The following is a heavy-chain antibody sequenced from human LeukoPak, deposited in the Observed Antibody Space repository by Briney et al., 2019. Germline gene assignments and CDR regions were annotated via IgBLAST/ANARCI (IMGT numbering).Heavy chain of an antibody. D-gene: IGHD3-22*01. Sequence: PGGSLRLSCTVSGFTFSNYEMNWVRQAPGEGLEWISYISVSGRAMYYADSVKGRFTISRDNAKNSLYLQINSLRAEDTAVYFCVRDGYYDSSGYYYAYYFDYWGQGTLVTVSS. CDR2: ISVSGRAM. J-gene: IGHJ4*02. CDR3: VRDGYYDSSGYYYAYYFDY. V-gene: IGHV3-48*03. CDR1: GFTFSNYE.